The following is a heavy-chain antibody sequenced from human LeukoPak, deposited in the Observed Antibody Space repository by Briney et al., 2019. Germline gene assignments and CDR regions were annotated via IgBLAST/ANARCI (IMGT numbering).Heavy chain of an antibody. Sequence: SETLSLTCTVSGGSISSSSYYWGWIRQPPGQGLEGVGSIYYSGSTYYNPTLKSRVTISVDTSENPFSLKLSSVTAADTAVYYCASSEYSSSSPPFDYWGQGTLVTVSS. D-gene: IGHD6-6*01. V-gene: IGHV4-39*01. CDR2: IYYSGST. CDR3: ASSEYSSSSPPFDY. J-gene: IGHJ4*02. CDR1: GGSISSSSYY.